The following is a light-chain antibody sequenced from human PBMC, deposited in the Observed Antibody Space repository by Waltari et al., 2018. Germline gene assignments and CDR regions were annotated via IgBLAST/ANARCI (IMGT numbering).Light chain of an antibody. CDR2: VNSDGSH. CDR1: SGHSSNV. CDR3: QTGGHGTWV. J-gene: IGLJ3*02. V-gene: IGLV4-69*01. Sequence: TQSPSASASLGASVKLTCTLSSGHSSNVIAWLQQRPEKGPRYLMKVNSDGSHTKGDEIPDRFSGSGSGAERYLTISRLQSEDEADYYCQTGGHGTWVFGG.